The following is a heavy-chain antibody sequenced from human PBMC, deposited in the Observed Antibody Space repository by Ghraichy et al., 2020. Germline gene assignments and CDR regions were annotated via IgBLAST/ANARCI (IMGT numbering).Heavy chain of an antibody. Sequence: GGSLRLSCAASGLTFSTYGMHWVRQAPGEGLEWVAAISNEGKDKLYSDSVRGRFTISRDNSKNTLYVQMNNLRAEDTAVYYCTTYYDTENFDYWGQGTLVTVSS. D-gene: IGHD2/OR15-2a*01. CDR2: ISNEGKDK. V-gene: IGHV3-30*03. CDR3: TTYYDTENFDY. J-gene: IGHJ4*02. CDR1: GLTFSTYG.